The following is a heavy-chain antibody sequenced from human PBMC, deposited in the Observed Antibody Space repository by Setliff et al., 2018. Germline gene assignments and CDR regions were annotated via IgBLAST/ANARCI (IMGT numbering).Heavy chain of an antibody. Sequence: SETLSLTCTVSGGSISSSSYYWGWIRQPPGKGLEWIGSIYYSGSTYYNPSLKSRVTISVDTSKNQFSLKLSSVTAADTAVYYCARVDDVGSGYENWIDPWGRGTLVTVSS. CDR1: GGSISSSSYY. D-gene: IGHD3-22*01. J-gene: IGHJ5*02. CDR2: IYYSGST. V-gene: IGHV4-39*07. CDR3: ARVDDVGSGYENWIDP.